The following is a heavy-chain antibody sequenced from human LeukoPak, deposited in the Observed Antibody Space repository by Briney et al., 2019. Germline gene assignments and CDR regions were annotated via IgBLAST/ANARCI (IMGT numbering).Heavy chain of an antibody. CDR1: GYTFTSYY. D-gene: IGHD3-9*01. CDR2: INPSGGST. V-gene: IGHV1-46*01. J-gene: IGHJ4*02. CDR3: ARGPAHHTYYDILTGYQPNDY. Sequence: ASVKVSCKASGYTFTSYYMHWVRQAPGQGLEWMGIINPSGGSTSYAQKFQGRVTMTRNTSISAAYMELSSLRSEDTAVYYCARGPAHHTYYDILTGYQPNDYWGQGTLVAVSS.